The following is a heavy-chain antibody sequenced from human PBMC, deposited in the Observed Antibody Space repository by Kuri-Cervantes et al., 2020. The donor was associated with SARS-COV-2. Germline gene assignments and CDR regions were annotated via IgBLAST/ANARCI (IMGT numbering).Heavy chain of an antibody. V-gene: IGHV4-59*10. Sequence: SETLSLTCAVYGGSFSGYYWTWIRQPVGKGLEWIGRIYITGSPSYNPSLKSRVIMSVDTSKNQFSLNLTSVTAADTAMYFCSSGGYDYWGQGILVTVSS. J-gene: IGHJ4*02. CDR1: GGSFSGYY. CDR3: SSGGYDY. CDR2: IYITGSP. D-gene: IGHD5-12*01.